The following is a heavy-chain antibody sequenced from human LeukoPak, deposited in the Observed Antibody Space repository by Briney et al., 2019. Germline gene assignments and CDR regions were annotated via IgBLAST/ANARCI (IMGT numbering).Heavy chain of an antibody. CDR1: GYSISSGYY. D-gene: IGHD2-2*01. J-gene: IGHJ3*02. CDR3: ARDKDCSSTSCPSGLSAFDI. CDR2: IYHSGST. Sequence: SETLSLTCTVSGYSISSGYYWGWIRQPPGKGLEWIGSIYHSGSTYYNPSLKSRVTISVDTSKNQFSLKLSSVTAADTAVYYCARDKDCSSTSCPSGLSAFDIWGQGTMVTVSS. V-gene: IGHV4-38-2*02.